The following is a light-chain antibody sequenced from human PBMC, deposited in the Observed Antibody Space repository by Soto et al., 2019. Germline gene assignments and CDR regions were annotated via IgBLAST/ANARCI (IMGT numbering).Light chain of an antibody. CDR1: NSNIGSNP. J-gene: IGLJ2*01. V-gene: IGLV1-44*01. CDR2: GHN. CDR3: ATWDDTLNGLV. Sequence: QSALTQPPSASGTPGQRVTISCSGSNSNIGSNPVNWYQQLPGTAPKLLIYGHNQRPSGVPDRFSGSKSGTSASLAISGLQSEDEAYFYCATWDDTLNGLVFGGGTKVTVL.